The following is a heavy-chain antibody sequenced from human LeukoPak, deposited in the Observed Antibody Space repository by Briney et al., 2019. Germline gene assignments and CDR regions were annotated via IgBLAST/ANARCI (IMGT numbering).Heavy chain of an antibody. CDR3: ARDFSPDCSVGSCYSGGFDY. CDR1: GFTFSSYA. Sequence: GGSLRLSCAASGFTFSSYAMSWVRQAPGKGLEWVSGISGNGVSTYYADSVKGRFTISRDNAKNSLYLQMNSLRAEDTAVYYCARDFSPDCSVGSCYSGGFDYWGQGTLVSVSS. D-gene: IGHD2-15*01. J-gene: IGHJ4*02. V-gene: IGHV3-23*01. CDR2: ISGNGVST.